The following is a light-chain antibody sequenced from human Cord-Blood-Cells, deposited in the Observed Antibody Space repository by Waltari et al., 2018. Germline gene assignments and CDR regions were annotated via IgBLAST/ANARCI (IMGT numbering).Light chain of an antibody. CDR1: QSVSSSY. CDR3: QQYGSSPRT. V-gene: IGKV3-20*01. Sequence: EIVLTQSPGTLSLSPGERATLPCRASQSVSSSYLAWYQQKPGQAPRLLIYGASSRATGIPDRFSGSWSGTDFSLTIRRLEREDFAVYYCQQYGSSPRTFGQGTKLEIE. CDR2: GAS. J-gene: IGKJ2*02.